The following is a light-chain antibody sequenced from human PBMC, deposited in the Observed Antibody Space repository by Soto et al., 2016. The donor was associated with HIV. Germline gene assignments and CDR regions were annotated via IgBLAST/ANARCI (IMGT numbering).Light chain of an antibody. CDR1: QDIVSF. J-gene: IGKJ3*01. CDR2: GAS. Sequence: DIQLTQSPFFLSASVGDRVTIACRASQDIVSFLAWYQQRPGEAPKLLIYGASTLQSGVPARFSGSGSATEFTLTISSLQPEDFATYYCQQLNGYPFTFGPGTTVDS. V-gene: IGKV1-9*01. CDR3: QQLNGYPFT.